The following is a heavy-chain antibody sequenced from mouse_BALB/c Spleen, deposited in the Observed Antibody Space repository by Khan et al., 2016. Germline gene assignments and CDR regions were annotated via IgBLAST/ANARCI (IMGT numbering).Heavy chain of an antibody. J-gene: IGHJ3*01. CDR3: ASSSTGSRWFAY. CDR2: ISYSGST. Sequence: EVKLEVSGPGLVKPSQSLSLTCTVTGYSITSDYAWNWIRQFPGNKLEWMGYISYSGSTSYNPSLKSRISITRDTSKNQFFLQLNSVTTEDTATXYCASSSTGSRWFAYWGQGTLVTVSA. V-gene: IGHV3-2*02. D-gene: IGHD4-1*02. CDR1: GYSITSDYA.